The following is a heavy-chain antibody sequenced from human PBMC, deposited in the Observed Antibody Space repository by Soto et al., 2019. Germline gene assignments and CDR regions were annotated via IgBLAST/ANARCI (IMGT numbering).Heavy chain of an antibody. D-gene: IGHD5-12*01. V-gene: IGHV4-39*01. J-gene: IGHJ6*02. CDR2: IYYSGST. CDR1: GGSISSSSYY. Sequence: SETLSLTSTVSGGSISSSSYYWGWIRQPPGKGLEWIVNIYYSGSTYYNPSLKSRVTISVDTSKNQFSLKLSSVTAADTAVYYCAREWLREREGGMDVWGQGTTVTVSS. CDR3: AREWLREREGGMDV.